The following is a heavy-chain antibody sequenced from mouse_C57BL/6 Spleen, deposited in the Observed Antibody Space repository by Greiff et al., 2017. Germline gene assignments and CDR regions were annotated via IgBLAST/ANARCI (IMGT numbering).Heavy chain of an antibody. Sequence: EVQLQQSGPELVKPGDSVKISCKASGYSFTGYFMNWVMQSHGKSLEWIGRINPYNGDAFYNQKFKGKATLTVDKSSSTSHMGLRSLTSEDSAVYYCARGPTIVAHFDVWGTGTTVTVSS. CDR3: ARGPTIVAHFDV. CDR1: GYSFTGYF. D-gene: IGHD1-1*01. J-gene: IGHJ1*03. CDR2: INPYNGDA. V-gene: IGHV1-20*01.